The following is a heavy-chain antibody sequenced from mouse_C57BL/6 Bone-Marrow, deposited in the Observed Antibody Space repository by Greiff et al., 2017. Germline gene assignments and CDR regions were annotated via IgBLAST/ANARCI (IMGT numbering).Heavy chain of an antibody. V-gene: IGHV1-22*01. D-gene: IGHD2-5*01. J-gene: IGHJ1*03. CDR2: INPNNGGT. CDR1: GYTFTDYN. Sequence: VQLQQSGPELVKPGASVKMSCKASGYTFTDYNMHWVKQSHGKSLEWIGYINPNNGGTSYNQKFKGKATLTVNKSSSTAYMGLRSLTSEDSAVYYCAGYSSYGYFDVWGTGNTVTVSS. CDR3: AGYSSYGYFDV.